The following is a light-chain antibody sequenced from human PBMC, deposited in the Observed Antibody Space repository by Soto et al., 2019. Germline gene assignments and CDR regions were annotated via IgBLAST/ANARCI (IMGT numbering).Light chain of an antibody. CDR3: QHYNNWPPWT. J-gene: IGKJ1*01. Sequence: EIVMTQSPDTLSVSPGERATLSCRASQSVSSNLAWYQQKAGQAPRLLIYGASTRATGIPARFSGSGSGTEFTLTISSLQSEDFAVYYCQHYNNWPPWTFGQGTKVDNK. CDR2: GAS. V-gene: IGKV3D-15*01. CDR1: QSVSSN.